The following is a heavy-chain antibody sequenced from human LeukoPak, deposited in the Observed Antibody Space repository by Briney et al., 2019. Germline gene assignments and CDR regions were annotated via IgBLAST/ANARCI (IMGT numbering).Heavy chain of an antibody. CDR2: INHSGST. CDR3: AAYYYDSNWFDP. J-gene: IGHJ5*02. D-gene: IGHD3-22*01. CDR1: GFTFSTYS. V-gene: IGHV4-34*08. Sequence: GSLRLSCAASGFTFSTYSMNWVRQAPGKGLEWIGEINHSGSTNYNPSLKSRVTISVDTSKNQFSLKLSSVTAADTAVYYCAAYYYDSNWFDPWGQGTLVTVSS.